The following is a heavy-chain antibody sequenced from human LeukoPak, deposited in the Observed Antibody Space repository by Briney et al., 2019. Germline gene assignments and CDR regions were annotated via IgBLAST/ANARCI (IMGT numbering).Heavy chain of an antibody. CDR1: GITASGYA. V-gene: IGHV3-23*01. CDR3: AKDPNGDYIGAFDM. CDR2: ISGSGDRT. Sequence: GGSLRLSCAASGITASGYAMTWVRQAPGKGLEWGSSISGSGDRTMYADSVKGRFTISRDNFKNTLYLQMNSLRAEDTALYHCAKDPNGDYIGAFDMWGQGTMVTVSS. J-gene: IGHJ3*02. D-gene: IGHD4-17*01.